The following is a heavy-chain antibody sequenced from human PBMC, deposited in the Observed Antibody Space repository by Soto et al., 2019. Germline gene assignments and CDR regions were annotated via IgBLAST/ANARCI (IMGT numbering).Heavy chain of an antibody. CDR3: AKVTGYYDILTGYLDY. J-gene: IGHJ4*02. V-gene: IGHV3-23*01. Sequence: PGWSLRLSCAASGFTFSSYAMSWVRQAPGKGLEWVSAISGSGGSTYYADSVKGRFTISRDNSKNTLYLQMNSLRAEDTAVYYCAKVTGYYDILTGYLDYWGQGTLVTVSS. D-gene: IGHD3-9*01. CDR2: ISGSGGST. CDR1: GFTFSSYA.